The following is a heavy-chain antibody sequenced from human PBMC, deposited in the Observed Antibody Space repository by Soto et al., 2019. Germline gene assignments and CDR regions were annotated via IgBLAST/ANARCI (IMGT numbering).Heavy chain of an antibody. CDR2: ISFSDGGT. CDR1: GFTFSSYA. CDR3: VKDDRILGRRYFDL. Sequence: GGSLRLSCAASGFTFSSYAMTWVRQAPGKGLEWVSSISFSDGGTHYADSVKGRLTISRDNSKNTLFLQMNSLRVEDTAVYYCVKDDRILGRRYFDLWGRGTLVTVPQ. D-gene: IGHD2-15*01. J-gene: IGHJ2*01. V-gene: IGHV3-23*01.